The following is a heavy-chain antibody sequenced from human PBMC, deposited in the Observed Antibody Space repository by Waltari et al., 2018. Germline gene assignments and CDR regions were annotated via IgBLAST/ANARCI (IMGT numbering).Heavy chain of an antibody. CDR2: ISAYNGNT. CDR1: GYTFTSYG. V-gene: IGHV1-18*01. Sequence: QVQLVQSGAEVKKPGASVKVSCKASGYTFTSYGISWVRQAPGQGLEWMGWISAYNGNTNYAQKLQGRVTMTTDTSTSTAYMELRSLRSDDTAVYYCARDGWVLRFLEENVVTAPSGAFDIWGQGTMVTVSS. D-gene: IGHD3-3*01. J-gene: IGHJ3*02. CDR3: ARDGWVLRFLEENVVTAPSGAFDI.